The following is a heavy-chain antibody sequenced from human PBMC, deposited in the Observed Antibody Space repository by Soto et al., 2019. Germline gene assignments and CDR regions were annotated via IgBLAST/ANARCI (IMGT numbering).Heavy chain of an antibody. CDR3: AAGTRYPYYYMYV. CDR1: GFTFTSSA. CDR2: IVVGSGNT. J-gene: IGHJ6*03. D-gene: IGHD3-16*02. Sequence: GASVKVSCKASGFTFTSSAMQWVRQARGQRLEWIGWIVVGSGNTNYAQKFQERVTITRDMSTSTAYMELSSLRSEDTAVYYCAAGTRYPYYYMYVWGKGTTVTVS. V-gene: IGHV1-58*02.